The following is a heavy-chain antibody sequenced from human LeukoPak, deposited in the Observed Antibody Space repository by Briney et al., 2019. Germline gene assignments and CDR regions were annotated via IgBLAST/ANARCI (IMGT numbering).Heavy chain of an antibody. CDR1: GFTFSSYG. Sequence: GGSLRLSCAASGFTFSSYGMHWVRQAPGKGLEWVAFIRYDGSNKYYADSVKGRFTISRDISKNTLYLQMNSLRAEDTAVYYCARSGDRLVYYYYMDVWGKGTTVTVSS. D-gene: IGHD3-10*01. CDR2: IRYDGSNK. J-gene: IGHJ6*03. V-gene: IGHV3-30*02. CDR3: ARSGDRLVYYYYMDV.